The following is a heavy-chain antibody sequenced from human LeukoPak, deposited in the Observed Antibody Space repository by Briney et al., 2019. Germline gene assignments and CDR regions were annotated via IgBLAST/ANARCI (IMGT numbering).Heavy chain of an antibody. V-gene: IGHV4-34*01. J-gene: IGHJ3*01. CDR1: GGSFSGYF. Sequence: SESLSLTCAVYGGSFSGYFYSWIRQPPGKGLEWIGEINDSGIPNYNPSLKSRVTISVDTSKNQFSLKLTSVTAADTAVYYCASERRTSGFYSGTNNPFDVWGPGTMVIVSS. D-gene: IGHD3-22*01. CDR3: ASERRTSGFYSGTNNPFDV. CDR2: INDSGIP.